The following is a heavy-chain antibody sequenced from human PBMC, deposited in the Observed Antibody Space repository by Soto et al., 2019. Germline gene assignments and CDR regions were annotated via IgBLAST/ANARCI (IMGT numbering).Heavy chain of an antibody. CDR2: MNPNSGNT. D-gene: IGHD2-2*01. J-gene: IGHJ6*03. Sequence: GASVKVSCKASGCTFTSYDINWVRQATGQGLEWMGWMNPNSGNTGYAQKFQGRVTMTRNTSISTAYMELSSLRSEDMAVYYCARGSKVVVVPAHYYYYMDVWGKGTTVTVSS. V-gene: IGHV1-8*01. CDR1: GCTFTSYD. CDR3: ARGSKVVVVPAHYYYYMDV.